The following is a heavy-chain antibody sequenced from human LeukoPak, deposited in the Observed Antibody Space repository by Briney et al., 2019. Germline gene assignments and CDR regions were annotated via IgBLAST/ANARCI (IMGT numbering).Heavy chain of an antibody. J-gene: IGHJ4*02. CDR2: ISTSSTTI. Sequence: GGSLRLSCAASGFTFSDYAMNWVRQAPGKGLEWLSYISTSSTTIYYADSVKGRFTISRDNAKNSLYLQMNSLRAEDTAVYYCARVGYNSGWYEYWGQGALVTVSS. D-gene: IGHD6-19*01. CDR3: ARVGYNSGWYEY. V-gene: IGHV3-48*01. CDR1: GFTFSDYA.